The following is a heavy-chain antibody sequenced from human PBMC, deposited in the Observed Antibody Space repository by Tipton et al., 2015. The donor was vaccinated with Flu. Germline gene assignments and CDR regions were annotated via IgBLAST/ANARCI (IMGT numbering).Heavy chain of an antibody. CDR1: GYSISSSYY. V-gene: IGHV4-38-2*01. J-gene: IGHJ4*02. Sequence: GLVKLSETLSLTCSVSGYSISSSYYWGWVRRPPGKGLEWIGTIYHSGTTYYNPSLKSRLTISVDTSKNQFSLNLSSVTAADTAVYYCARHTADSVRGVIDYWGQGTLVTVSS. D-gene: IGHD3-10*02. CDR2: IYHSGTT. CDR3: ARHTADSVRGVIDY.